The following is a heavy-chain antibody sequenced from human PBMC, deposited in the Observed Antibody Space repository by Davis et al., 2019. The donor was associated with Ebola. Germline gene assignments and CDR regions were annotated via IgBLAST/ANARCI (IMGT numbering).Heavy chain of an antibody. V-gene: IGHV4-61*01. CDR2: IYYTGTT. J-gene: IGHJ6*02. CDR3: ARDRRQSYGAGVIDEYYGMDV. D-gene: IGHD3-10*01. CDR1: GTSVSSDISY. Sequence: PSETLSLTCNVSGTSVSSDISYWSWIRQPPGKGLEWVGYIYYTGTTKYNPSLKSRTTMSVDTSKNQFSLKLSSVTAADTAVYYCARDRRQSYGAGVIDEYYGMDVWGQGTTVTVSS.